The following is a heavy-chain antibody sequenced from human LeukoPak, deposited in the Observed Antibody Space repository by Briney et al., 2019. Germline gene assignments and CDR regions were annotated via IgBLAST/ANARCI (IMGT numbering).Heavy chain of an antibody. J-gene: IGHJ4*02. CDR2: IYSGGST. Sequence: GGSLRLSCAASGFTVSSNYMSWVRQAPGKGLEWVAVIYSGGSTYYGDSVKGRFTISRDNSKNTLYLQMNSLRAEDTAVYYCARGTDGYPADYWGQGTLVTVSS. CDR1: GFTVSSNY. CDR3: ARGTDGYPADY. D-gene: IGHD6-25*01. V-gene: IGHV3-53*01.